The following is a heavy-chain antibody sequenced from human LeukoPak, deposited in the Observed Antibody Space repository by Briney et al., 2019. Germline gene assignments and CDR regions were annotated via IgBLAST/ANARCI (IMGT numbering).Heavy chain of an antibody. CDR3: ARRNGGLRFLEWRFDY. D-gene: IGHD3-3*01. J-gene: IGHJ4*02. CDR1: GFTFSSYW. Sequence: GGSLRLSCAASGFTFSSYWMSWVRQAPGKGLGWVANIKQDGSEKYYVDSVKGRFTISRDNAKNSLYLQMNSLRAEDTAVYYCARRNGGLRFLEWRFDYWGQGTLVTVSS. CDR2: IKQDGSEK. V-gene: IGHV3-7*01.